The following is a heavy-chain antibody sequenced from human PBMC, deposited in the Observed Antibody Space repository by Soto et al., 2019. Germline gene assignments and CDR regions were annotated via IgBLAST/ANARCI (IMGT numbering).Heavy chain of an antibody. CDR3: VRDLNYYFDY. V-gene: IGHV4-59*01. Sequence: PSETLSLTCTVSGGYISSYYCSWIRQPPGKGLEWIGYIYYSGSTNYNPSLKSRVTISVDTSKNQFSLKLRSVTAADTAVYYCVRDLNYYFDYWGQGTLVTVSS. CDR2: IYYSGST. CDR1: GGYISSYY. J-gene: IGHJ4*02.